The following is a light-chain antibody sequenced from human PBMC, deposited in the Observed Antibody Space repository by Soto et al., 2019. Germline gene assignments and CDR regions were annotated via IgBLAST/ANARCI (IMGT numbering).Light chain of an antibody. CDR3: QQYNTWPRT. J-gene: IGKJ1*01. CDR1: QSISSW. CDR2: DAS. Sequence: DIQMTQSTSTLSASVGDRVTITCRASQSISSWLAWYQQKPGKAPKLLIYDASSLESGVPSRFSGSGSGTEFTLSISSLQSEDFAVYYCQQYNTWPRTFGQGTKVDI. V-gene: IGKV1-5*01.